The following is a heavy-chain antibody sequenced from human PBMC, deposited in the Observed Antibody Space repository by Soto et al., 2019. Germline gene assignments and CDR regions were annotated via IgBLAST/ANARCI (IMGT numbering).Heavy chain of an antibody. D-gene: IGHD5-12*01. CDR2: IKSKTDGGTT. Sequence: GGSLRLSCAASGFTFSNAWMSWVRQAPGKGLEWVGRIKSKTDGGTTNYAAPVKGRFTISRDDSKNTLYLQMNSLNTEDTAVYYCTTAWRWLPDDAFDIWGQGTMVTVSS. CDR1: GFTFSNAW. CDR3: TTAWRWLPDDAFDI. V-gene: IGHV3-15*01. J-gene: IGHJ3*02.